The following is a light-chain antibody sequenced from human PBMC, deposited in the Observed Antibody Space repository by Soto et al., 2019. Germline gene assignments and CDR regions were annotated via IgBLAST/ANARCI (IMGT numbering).Light chain of an antibody. CDR3: QQYNSYSPWT. Sequence: ELTQSPSSLSAFVGDRVSISCRASQSISKFLSWYQQKPGKAPKLLIYKASSLESGVPSRFSGSGSGTEFTLTISSLQPDDFATYYCQQYNSYSPWTFGQGTKVDIK. V-gene: IGKV1-5*03. CDR1: QSISKF. J-gene: IGKJ1*01. CDR2: KAS.